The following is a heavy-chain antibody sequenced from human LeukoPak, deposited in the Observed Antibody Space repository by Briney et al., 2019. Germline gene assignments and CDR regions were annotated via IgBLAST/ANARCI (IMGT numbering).Heavy chain of an antibody. J-gene: IGHJ4*02. Sequence: ASVKVSCKASGYTFTGYYMHWVRQAPGQGLEWMGWINPNSGGTNYAQKFQGRVTMTRDTSISTAYMELRRLRSDDTAVYYCARVWGYSYGYFDYWGQGTLVTVSS. CDR2: INPNSGGT. CDR1: GYTFTGYY. CDR3: ARVWGYSYGYFDY. V-gene: IGHV1-2*02. D-gene: IGHD5-18*01.